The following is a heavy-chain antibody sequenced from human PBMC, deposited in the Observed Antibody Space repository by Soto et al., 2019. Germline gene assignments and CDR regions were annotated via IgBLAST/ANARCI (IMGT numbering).Heavy chain of an antibody. CDR3: ASSVGGYCTNGVCSHYYYMDV. Sequence: GGSLRLSCAASGFTFSSYGMHWVRQAPGKGLEWVAVIWYDGSNKYYADSVKGRFTISRDNSKNTLYLQMNSLRAEDTAVYYCASSVGGYCTNGVCSHYYYMDVWGKGTTVTVSS. J-gene: IGHJ6*03. V-gene: IGHV3-33*01. D-gene: IGHD2-8*01. CDR2: IWYDGSNK. CDR1: GFTFSSYG.